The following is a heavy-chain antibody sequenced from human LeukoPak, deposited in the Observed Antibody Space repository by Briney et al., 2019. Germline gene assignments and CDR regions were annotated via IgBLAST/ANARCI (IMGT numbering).Heavy chain of an antibody. CDR3: ARQGSSFDY. J-gene: IGHJ4*02. CDR2: IYYTGST. CDR1: GGSIPISTYY. D-gene: IGHD6-13*01. Sequence: PSETLSLTCTVSGGSIPISTYYWGWVRQPPGKGLEWIGSIYYTGSTYYNPSLKSRVTISVDTSKNQFSLKLSSVTAADTAVYYCARQGSSFDYWGQGTLVTVSS. V-gene: IGHV4-39*01.